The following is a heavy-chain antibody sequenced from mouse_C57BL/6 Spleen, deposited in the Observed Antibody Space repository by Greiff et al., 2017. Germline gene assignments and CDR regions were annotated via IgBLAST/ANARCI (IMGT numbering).Heavy chain of an antibody. CDR1: GYTFTSYG. D-gene: IGHD2-4*01. CDR2: IYPRSGNT. V-gene: IGHV1-81*01. J-gene: IGHJ3*01. CDR3: ARYDYDEAWFAY. Sequence: QVQLKQSGAELARPGASVKLSCKASGYTFTSYGISWVKQRTGQGLEWIGKIYPRSGNTYYNEKFKGKATLTADKSSSTAYMELRSLTSEDSAVYFCARYDYDEAWFAYWGQGTLVTVSA.